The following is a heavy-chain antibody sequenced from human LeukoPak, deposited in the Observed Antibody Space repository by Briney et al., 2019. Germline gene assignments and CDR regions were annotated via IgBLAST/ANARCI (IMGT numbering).Heavy chain of an antibody. V-gene: IGHV4-34*01. J-gene: IGHJ6*02. CDR3: ARGYCSSTSCYYYYGMDV. Sequence: SETLSLTCAVYGGSFSGYYWSWIRQPPGKGLEWIGEINHSGSTNYNPSLKSRVTISVDTSKNQFSLKLSSVTAADTAVYYCARGYCSSTSCYYYYGMDVWGQGITVTVSS. CDR2: INHSGST. CDR1: GGSFSGYY. D-gene: IGHD2-2*01.